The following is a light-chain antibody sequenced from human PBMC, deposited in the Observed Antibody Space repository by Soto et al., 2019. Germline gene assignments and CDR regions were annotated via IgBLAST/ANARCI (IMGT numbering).Light chain of an antibody. Sequence: QSALTQPASVSGSPGQSITISCTGTSSDVGGYNYVSWYQQHPGTVPKLMIYEVSNRPSGVSDRFSGSRSGNTASLTISGLQAEDESDYYCISYTSSSTWVFGGGTKLTVL. CDR3: ISYTSSSTWV. V-gene: IGLV2-14*01. J-gene: IGLJ3*02. CDR2: EVS. CDR1: SSDVGGYNY.